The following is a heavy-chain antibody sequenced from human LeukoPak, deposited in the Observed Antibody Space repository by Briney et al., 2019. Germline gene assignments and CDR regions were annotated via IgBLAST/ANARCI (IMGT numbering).Heavy chain of an antibody. Sequence: GGSLRLSCAASGFTFSTYEMNWVRQAPGKGLEWVSYISSSSSYTNYADSVKGRFTISRDNAKNSLYLQMNSLRAEDTAVYYCARESYYYDSSGYGNYAFDIWGQGTMVTVSS. CDR3: ARESYYYDSSGYGNYAFDI. CDR1: GFTFSTYE. J-gene: IGHJ3*02. D-gene: IGHD3-22*01. CDR2: ISSSSSYT. V-gene: IGHV3-11*05.